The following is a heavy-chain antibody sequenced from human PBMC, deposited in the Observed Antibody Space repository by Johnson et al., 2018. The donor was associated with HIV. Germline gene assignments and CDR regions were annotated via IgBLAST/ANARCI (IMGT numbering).Heavy chain of an antibody. Sequence: VQLVESGGGLVQPGGSLRLSCAAPGFTFSSYAMHWVRQAPGKGLEWVAVISYDGSNKYYADSVKGRFTISRDNSKNTLYLQMNSLRAEDTAVYYCARAPGAVPNPGTGSNDAFDIWGQGTMVTVSS. D-gene: IGHD1-1*01. CDR2: ISYDGSNK. J-gene: IGHJ3*02. CDR1: GFTFSSYA. V-gene: IGHV3-30*04. CDR3: ARAPGAVPNPGTGSNDAFDI.